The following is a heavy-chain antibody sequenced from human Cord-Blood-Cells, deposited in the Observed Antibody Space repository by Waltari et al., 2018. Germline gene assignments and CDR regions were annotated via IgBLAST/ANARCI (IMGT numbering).Heavy chain of an antibody. Sequence: QVQLQESGPGPVKPSETLSLTSVSSGSYYWGWLRPPPGKEQEWIGYIYYSGSTNYNPSLKSRVTISVDTSKNQFSLKLSSVTAADTAVYYCARLRYSSSWYPYYYYYGMDVWGQGTTVTVSS. CDR3: ARLRYSSSWYPYYYYYGMDV. J-gene: IGHJ6*02. D-gene: IGHD6-13*01. CDR1: VSSGSYY. V-gene: IGHV4-61*01. CDR2: IYYSGST.